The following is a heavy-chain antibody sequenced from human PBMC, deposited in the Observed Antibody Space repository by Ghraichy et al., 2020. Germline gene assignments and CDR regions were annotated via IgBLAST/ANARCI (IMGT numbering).Heavy chain of an antibody. D-gene: IGHD3-3*02. V-gene: IGHV3-73*01. CDR2: IRNNGKNYAT. CDR1: GFIFSGST. J-gene: IGHJ4*02. Sequence: GGSLRLSCAASGFIFSGSTMHWVRQASGKGLEWVGRIRNNGKNYATAYAASVKGRFTISRDDSKSTAYLRMTSLKSEDTAVYYCARGDIFGDSWGQGSLVTVSS. CDR3: ARGDIFGDS.